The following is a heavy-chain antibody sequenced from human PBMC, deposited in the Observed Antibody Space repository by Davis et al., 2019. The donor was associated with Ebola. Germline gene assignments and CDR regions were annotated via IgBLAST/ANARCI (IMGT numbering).Heavy chain of an antibody. CDR1: GGSISSGTYY. D-gene: IGHD6-6*01. CDR3: ARLSGLFSSSSGALYFDL. CDR2: IYYSGRT. V-gene: IGHV4-39*07. J-gene: IGHJ2*01. Sequence: SETLSLTCSVSGGSISSGTYYWGWVRQPPGKGLEWIGSIYYSGRTYYSSSLEGRVTILLDTSKNQFSLKLRSVTAADTAVYFCARLSGLFSSSSGALYFDLWGRGTLVSVSS.